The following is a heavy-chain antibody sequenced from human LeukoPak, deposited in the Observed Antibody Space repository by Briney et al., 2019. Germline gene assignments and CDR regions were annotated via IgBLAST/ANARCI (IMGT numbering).Heavy chain of an antibody. CDR3: ASVLYYYDSSGYYPY. J-gene: IGHJ4*02. CDR2: IFPIFGTA. V-gene: IGHV1-69*01. CDR1: GGTFSSYA. Sequence: SVKLSCKASGGTFSSYAISWVRQAPGQGLEWMGGIFPIFGTANYAQKFQGRVTITADESTSTAYMELSSLRSEDTAVYYCASVLYYYDSSGYYPYWGQGTLVTVSS. D-gene: IGHD3-22*01.